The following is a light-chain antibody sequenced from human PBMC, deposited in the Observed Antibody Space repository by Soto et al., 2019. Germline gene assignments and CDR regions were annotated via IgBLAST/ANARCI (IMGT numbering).Light chain of an antibody. Sequence: QSVLTQPASVSGSPGQSITISCTGTSSDFGGYNYVSWYQQYPGKAPKLMIYDVNNRPSGVSNRFSGSKSGNTASLTISGLQTEDEADYYCSSSTTSATLHVFGTGTKVTVL. CDR2: DVN. CDR1: SSDFGGYNY. J-gene: IGLJ1*01. V-gene: IGLV2-14*03. CDR3: SSSTTSATLHV.